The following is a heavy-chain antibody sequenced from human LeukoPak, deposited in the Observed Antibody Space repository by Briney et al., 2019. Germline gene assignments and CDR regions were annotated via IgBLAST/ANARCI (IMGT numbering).Heavy chain of an antibody. CDR1: GFTFSSYG. V-gene: IGHV3-30*02. D-gene: IGHD6-13*01. CDR3: ARGLVGIAAAGTSGWFDP. CDR2: IRYDGSNK. Sequence: GGSLRLSCAASGFTFSSYGMHWVRQAPGKGLEWVAFIRYDGSNKYYADSVKGRFTISRDNSKNTLYLQMNSLRAEDTAVYYCARGLVGIAAAGTSGWFDPWGQGTLVTVSS. J-gene: IGHJ5*02.